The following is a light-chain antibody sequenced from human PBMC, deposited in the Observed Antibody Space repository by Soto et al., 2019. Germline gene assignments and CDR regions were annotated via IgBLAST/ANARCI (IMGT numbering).Light chain of an antibody. CDR2: EVT. J-gene: IGLJ2*01. CDR1: SSADGGYRY. Sequence: QSALTQPPSASGSPGQSVTISCTATSSADGGYRYVAWYQQHPGKAPKLILYEVTKRPSGVPDRFSGSKSGNTASLTVSGLQADDEADYYCSSYGGNNNLVFGGGTKLTVL. V-gene: IGLV2-8*01. CDR3: SSYGGNNNLV.